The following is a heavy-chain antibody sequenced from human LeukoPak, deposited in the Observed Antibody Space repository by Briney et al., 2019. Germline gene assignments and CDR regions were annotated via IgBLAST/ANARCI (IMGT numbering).Heavy chain of an antibody. Sequence: KASETLSLTCTVSGGSISSYYWSWIRKPPGKGLEWIGYIYYSGSTNYNPSLKSRVTISVDTSKNQFSLKLSSVTAADTAVYYCASENYCGGDCYYHYWGQGTLVTVSS. CDR3: ASENYCGGDCYYHY. V-gene: IGHV4-59*12. CDR1: GGSISSYY. J-gene: IGHJ4*02. CDR2: IYYSGST. D-gene: IGHD2-21*02.